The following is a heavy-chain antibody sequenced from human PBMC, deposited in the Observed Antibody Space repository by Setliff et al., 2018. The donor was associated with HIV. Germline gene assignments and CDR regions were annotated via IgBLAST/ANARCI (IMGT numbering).Heavy chain of an antibody. CDR3: ARWKLALDY. CDR2: ISYDGNDK. D-gene: IGHD1-1*01. CDR1: GFTFSNYA. Sequence: GGSLRLSCAASGFTFSNYALHWVRQAPGKGLEWVAVISYDGNDKFYTDSVKGRFTISRDTSKNTLYLQMDSLRPDDTAVYYCARWKLALDYWGQGTLVTVSS. J-gene: IGHJ4*02. V-gene: IGHV3-30*04.